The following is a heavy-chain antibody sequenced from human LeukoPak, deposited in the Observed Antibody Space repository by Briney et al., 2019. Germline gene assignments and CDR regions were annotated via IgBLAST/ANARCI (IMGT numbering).Heavy chain of an antibody. V-gene: IGHV4-59*01. J-gene: IGHJ4*02. CDR3: ASTLQWLAFDY. D-gene: IGHD6-19*01. Sequence: SETLSLTCTVSGGSISSYYWSWIRQPPGKGLEWIGYIFYGGSTNYNPSLRSRVTVSVDTSKNQISLKLSSVTAADTAVYYCASTLQWLAFDYWGQGTLVTVSS. CDR1: GGSISSYY. CDR2: IFYGGST.